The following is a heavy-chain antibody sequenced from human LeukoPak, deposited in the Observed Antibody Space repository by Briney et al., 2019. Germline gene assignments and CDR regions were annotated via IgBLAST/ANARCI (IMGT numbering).Heavy chain of an antibody. CDR2: SYYSGST. CDR3: ARDRAVTTSLDYHYYYMDV. CDR1: GGSISSSSYY. D-gene: IGHD4-17*01. Sequence: PSETLSLTCTVSGGSISSSSYYWGWIRQPPGKGLEWIGTSYYSGSTYYNPSLKSRVTISVDTSKNQFSLKLSSVTAADTAVYYCARDRAVTTSLDYHYYYMDVWGKGTTVTVSS. V-gene: IGHV4-39*07. J-gene: IGHJ6*03.